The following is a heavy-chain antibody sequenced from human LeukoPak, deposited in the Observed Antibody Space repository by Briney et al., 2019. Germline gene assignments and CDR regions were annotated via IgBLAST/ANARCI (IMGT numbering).Heavy chain of an antibody. CDR2: ISSGGSYI. CDR1: GFTFSTYT. V-gene: IGHV3-21*01. D-gene: IGHD6-13*01. Sequence: GGSLRLSCAASGFTFSTYTMNWVRQAPGKGLEWVSSISSGGSYIYYADSVKGRFTISRDNAKNSLFLQMNSLRAEDTAVYYCAREGSSSWGDCWGQGTLVTVSS. CDR3: AREGSSSWGDC. J-gene: IGHJ4*02.